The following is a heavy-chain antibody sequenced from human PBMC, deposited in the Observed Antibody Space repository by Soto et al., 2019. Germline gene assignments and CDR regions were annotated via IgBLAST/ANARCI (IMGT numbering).Heavy chain of an antibody. J-gene: IGHJ4*02. CDR3: ARDRGPNTFDY. Sequence: VPLVESGGDLVQPGGSLRLSCAASGFSFSNYWMTWVRQAPGKGLEWVANIKQDGSDKYYVESVKGRFTVSKDNTQNSVFLQMNSLRVEDTAVYYCARDRGPNTFDYWGQGTLVTVSS. CDR1: GFSFSNYW. V-gene: IGHV3-7*01. CDR2: IKQDGSDK. D-gene: IGHD7-27*01.